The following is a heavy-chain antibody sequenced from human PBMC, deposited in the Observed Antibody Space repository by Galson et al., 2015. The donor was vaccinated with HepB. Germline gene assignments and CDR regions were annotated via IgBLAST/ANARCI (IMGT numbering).Heavy chain of an antibody. J-gene: IGHJ4*02. CDR2: ISAYNGNT. CDR3: ARDAGIAAAGAHIDY. D-gene: IGHD6-13*01. CDR1: GYTFTSYG. Sequence: SVKVSCKASGYTFTSYGISWVRQAPGQGLEWIGWISAYNGNTNYAQKLQGRVTMTTDTSTSTAYMELRSLRSDDTAVYYCARDAGIAAAGAHIDYWGQGTLVTVSS. V-gene: IGHV1-18*04.